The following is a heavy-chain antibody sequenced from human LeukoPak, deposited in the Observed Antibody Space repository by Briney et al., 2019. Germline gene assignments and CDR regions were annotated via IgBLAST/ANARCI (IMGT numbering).Heavy chain of an antibody. Sequence: GRSLRLSCAASGFTFSSYGMHWVRQAPGKGLEWVAVIWYDGSNKYYADSVKGRFTISRYNSKNTLYLQMNSLRAEDTAVYYCARAVYGDPFDYWGQGTLVTVSS. CDR3: ARAVYGDPFDY. CDR1: GFTFSSYG. J-gene: IGHJ4*02. D-gene: IGHD4-17*01. CDR2: IWYDGSNK. V-gene: IGHV3-33*01.